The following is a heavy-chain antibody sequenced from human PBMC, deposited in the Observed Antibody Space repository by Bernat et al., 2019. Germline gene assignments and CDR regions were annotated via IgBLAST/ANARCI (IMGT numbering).Heavy chain of an antibody. CDR3: ARARREYYYDSSGYYPPFDY. V-gene: IGHV1-69*06. J-gene: IGHJ4*02. D-gene: IGHD3-22*01. Sequence: QVQLVQSGAEVKKPGSSVKVSCKASGGTFSSYAISWVRQAPGQGLEWMGGIIPILGTANYAQKFQGRVTITADKSTSTAYMELSSLRSEDTAVYYCARARREYYYDSSGYYPPFDYWGQGTLVTVSS. CDR2: IIPILGTA. CDR1: GGTFSSYA.